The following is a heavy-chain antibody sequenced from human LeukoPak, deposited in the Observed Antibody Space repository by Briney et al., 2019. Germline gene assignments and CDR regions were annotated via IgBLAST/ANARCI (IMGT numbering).Heavy chain of an antibody. Sequence: ASVKVSRKASGYTFTYYTLNWVRQAPGQGLEWIGWINTNTGNPTYAQGFTGRFVFSLDTSVSTAFLQISSLKAADTAVYYCVRNGIYPLIYYDYWGQGTLVTVSS. D-gene: IGHD5-12*01. CDR2: INTNTGNP. CDR3: VRNGIYPLIYYDY. J-gene: IGHJ4*02. CDR1: GYTFTYYT. V-gene: IGHV7-4-1*02.